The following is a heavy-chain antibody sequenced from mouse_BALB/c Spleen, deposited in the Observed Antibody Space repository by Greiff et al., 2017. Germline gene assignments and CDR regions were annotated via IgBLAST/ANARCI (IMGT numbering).Heavy chain of an antibody. Sequence: EVKLVESGPGLVKPSQSLSLTCTVTGYSITSDYAWNWIRQFPGNKLEWMGYISYSGSTSYNPSLKSRISITRDTSKNQFFLQLNSVTTEDTATYYCARGKHLYFDYWGQGTTLTVSS. V-gene: IGHV3-2*02. J-gene: IGHJ2*01. CDR1: GYSITSDYA. CDR3: ARGKHLYFDY. CDR2: ISYSGST.